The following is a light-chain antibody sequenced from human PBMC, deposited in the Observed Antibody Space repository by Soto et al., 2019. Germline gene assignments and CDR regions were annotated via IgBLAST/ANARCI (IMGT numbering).Light chain of an antibody. J-gene: IGKJ4*01. Sequence: EIVLTQSPGTLSLSPGERTTLSCRASQSVSSGFLSWYQQKPGQSPRLVIYGASTRATGIPDRFSGSGSGTDFTLTISRVEAEDVGVYFCAQGLATPFTFGGGTKVEIK. CDR3: AQGLATPFT. CDR1: QSVSSGF. V-gene: IGKV3-20*01. CDR2: GAS.